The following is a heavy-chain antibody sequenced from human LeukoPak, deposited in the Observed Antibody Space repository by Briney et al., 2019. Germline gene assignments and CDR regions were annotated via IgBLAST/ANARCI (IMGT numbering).Heavy chain of an antibody. CDR1: GFTVKSYY. CDR2: IHNGGNT. CDR3: AKGAAGGAVAGTQYFQH. V-gene: IGHV3-53*01. J-gene: IGHJ1*01. D-gene: IGHD6-19*01. Sequence: GGSLRLSCAASGFTVKSYYLTWVRQAPEKGLEWVSVIHNGGNTYYADSVLGRFTISIDTSMNTLYLQMNSLRAEDTAVYYCAKGAAGGAVAGTQYFQHWGQGTLVTVSS.